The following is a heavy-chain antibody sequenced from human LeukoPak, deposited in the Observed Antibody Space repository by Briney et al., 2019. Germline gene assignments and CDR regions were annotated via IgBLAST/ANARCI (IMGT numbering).Heavy chain of an antibody. CDR2: IYYSGST. CDR1: GGSISSGGYY. Sequence: SQTLSLTCTVSGGSISSGGYYWSWIRQHPGKGLEWIGYIYYSGSTYYNPSLKSRVTISVDTSKNQFSLKLGSVTAADTAVYYCARRNGGSGRGYFDYWGQGTLVTVSS. J-gene: IGHJ4*02. CDR3: ARRNGGSGRGYFDY. V-gene: IGHV4-31*03. D-gene: IGHD3-10*01.